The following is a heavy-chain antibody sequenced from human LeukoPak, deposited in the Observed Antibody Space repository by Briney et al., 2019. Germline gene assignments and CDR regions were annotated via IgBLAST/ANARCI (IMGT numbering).Heavy chain of an antibody. CDR1: GFTFSSYS. V-gene: IGHV3-48*01. J-gene: IGHJ4*02. CDR2: ISSSSSTI. D-gene: IGHD6-6*01. Sequence: GGSLRLSCAASGFTFSSYSMNWVRQAPGKGLEWVSYISSSSSTIYYADSVKGRFTISRDNAKNSLYLQMNSLRAEDTAVYYCARDQISFEYSSPQVFDYWGQGTLVTVSS. CDR3: ARDQISFEYSSPQVFDY.